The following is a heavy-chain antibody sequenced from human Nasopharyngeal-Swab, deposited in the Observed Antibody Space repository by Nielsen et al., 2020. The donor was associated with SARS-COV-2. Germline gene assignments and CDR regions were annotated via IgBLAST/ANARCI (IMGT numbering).Heavy chain of an antibody. CDR1: GGAFRGYY. V-gene: IGHV4-34*01. CDR2: INHSGST. J-gene: IGHJ3*02. D-gene: IGHD3-9*01. CDR3: ARDYYDILTGYYRIDAFDI. Sequence: SETLSPTFAVYGGAFRGYYWSWIRQPPGKGLEWIGEINHSGSTNYNPSLKSRVTISVDTSKNQFSLKLSSVTAADTAVYYCARDYYDILTGYYRIDAFDIWGQGTMVTVSS.